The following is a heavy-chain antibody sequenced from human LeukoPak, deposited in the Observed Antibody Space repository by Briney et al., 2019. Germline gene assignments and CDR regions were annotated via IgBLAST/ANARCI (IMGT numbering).Heavy chain of an antibody. CDR1: GFTFSSHS. CDR2: ISSSNSYI. D-gene: IGHD5-12*01. CDR3: EGAKGSLYSGYGLGKYYFDY. J-gene: IGHJ4*02. V-gene: IGHV3-21*01. Sequence: PGGSLRLSCGASGFTFSSHSMNWVRQAPGKGLEWVSSISSSNSYIYYADSVKGRFTISRDNAKNSLYLQMNSLRGEDTAVYYCEGAKGSLYSGYGLGKYYFDYWGQGTLVTVSS.